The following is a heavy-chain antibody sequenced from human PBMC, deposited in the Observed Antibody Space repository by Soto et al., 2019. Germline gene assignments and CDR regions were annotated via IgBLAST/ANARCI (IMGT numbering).Heavy chain of an antibody. CDR3: AKSYSSNWYDYFDY. D-gene: IGHD6-13*01. CDR1: EFTFSTYA. CDR2: ISGSGDTT. V-gene: IGHV3-23*01. J-gene: IGHJ4*02. Sequence: EVQLLESGGGLVQPGGSLRLSCAASEFTFSTYAMSWVRQAPGKGLEWVSAISGSGDTTYYADSVKGRFTISRDTSKNTLFLQMNSLRAEDTALYYCAKSYSSNWYDYFDYWGQGTLFTVSS.